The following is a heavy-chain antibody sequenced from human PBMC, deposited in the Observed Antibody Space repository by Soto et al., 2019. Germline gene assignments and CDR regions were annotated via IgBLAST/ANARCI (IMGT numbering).Heavy chain of an antibody. CDR3: AKDLSIVAARSWFDP. Sequence: VQLLESGGGLVQPGGSLRLSCAASGFTFSSYAMSWVRQAPGKGLEWVSAISGSGGSTYYADSVKGRFTISRDNSKNTLYLQRNSLRAEDTAVYYWAKDLSIVAARSWFDPWGQGTLVTVSS. CDR2: ISGSGGST. J-gene: IGHJ5*02. V-gene: IGHV3-23*01. D-gene: IGHD6-13*01. CDR1: GFTFSSYA.